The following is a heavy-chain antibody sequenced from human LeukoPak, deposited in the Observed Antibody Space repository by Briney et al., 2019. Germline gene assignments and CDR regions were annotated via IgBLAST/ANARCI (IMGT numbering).Heavy chain of an antibody. J-gene: IGHJ4*02. D-gene: IGHD3-10*01. CDR2: ISGSGGST. V-gene: IGHV3-23*01. CDR3: AKRGWFGEPSSPYYFDY. Sequence: GSLRLSCAASGFTFSSYAMSWVRQAPGKGLEWVSAISGSGGSTYYADSVKGRFTISRDNSKNTLYLQMNSLRAEDTAVYYCAKRGWFGEPSSPYYFDYWGQGTLVTVSS. CDR1: GFTFSSYA.